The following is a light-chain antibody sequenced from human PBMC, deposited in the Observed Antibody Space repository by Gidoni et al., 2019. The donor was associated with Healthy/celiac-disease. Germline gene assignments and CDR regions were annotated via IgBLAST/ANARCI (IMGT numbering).Light chain of an antibody. J-gene: IGKJ4*01. Sequence: DIQLTQSPSFLSASVGARVTITCRASQGSSSYLAWYQPKPGKAPKLLIYAASTWQSGVPSRFSGSGSGTEFTLTISSLRPEDFATYYCQQLNSYSLTFGGGTKVEIK. CDR3: QQLNSYSLT. V-gene: IGKV1-9*01. CDR1: QGSSSY. CDR2: AAS.